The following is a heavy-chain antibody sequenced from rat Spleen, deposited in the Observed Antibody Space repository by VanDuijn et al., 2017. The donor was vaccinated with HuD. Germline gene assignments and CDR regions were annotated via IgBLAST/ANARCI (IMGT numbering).Heavy chain of an antibody. Sequence: EVQLVESGGGLVQPGNSLKLSCAASGFTFSDYAMTWVRQSPKKGLEWVASISSGGGDTYYPDSVRGRFTISRDNAKSTLYLQMNSLRSEDTATYFCARQLRSDVMDAWGQGASVTVSS. CDR1: GFTFSDYA. D-gene: IGHD1-11*01. V-gene: IGHV5S23*01. J-gene: IGHJ4*01. CDR3: ARQLRSDVMDA. CDR2: ISSGGGDT.